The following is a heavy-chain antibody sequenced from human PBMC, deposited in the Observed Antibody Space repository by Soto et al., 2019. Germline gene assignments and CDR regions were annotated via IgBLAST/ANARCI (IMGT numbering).Heavy chain of an antibody. J-gene: IGHJ5*02. D-gene: IGHD3-10*01. CDR1: GFSFSYYD. CDR2: ISGSGDDT. Sequence: EVQLLESGGGLVQSGGSLRLSCAASGFSFSYYDLNWVRQAPGKGLEWVSGISGSGDDTYYADSVKGRFTISRDNPKNTLHLQMNSLRAEDTAVYYCARVAVGSGSYYLWFDPWGQGTLVTVSS. CDR3: ARVAVGSGSYYLWFDP. V-gene: IGHV3-23*01.